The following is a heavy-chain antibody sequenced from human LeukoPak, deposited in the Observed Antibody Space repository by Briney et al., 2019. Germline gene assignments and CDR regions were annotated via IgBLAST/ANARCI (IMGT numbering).Heavy chain of an antibody. J-gene: IGHJ4*02. Sequence: TGGSLRLSCAASGFTFSNYWMSWVRQAPGKGLEWVAIIKQDESERYYVDSVKGRFTISRDNAKNSLYLQMNSLRAEDTAVYYCARDKIVGATFLDYWGQGTLVTVSS. V-gene: IGHV3-7*01. D-gene: IGHD1-26*01. CDR3: ARDKIVGATFLDY. CDR1: GFTFSNYW. CDR2: IKQDESER.